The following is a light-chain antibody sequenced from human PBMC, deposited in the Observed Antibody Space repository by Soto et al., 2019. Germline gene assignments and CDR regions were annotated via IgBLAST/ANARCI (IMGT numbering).Light chain of an antibody. CDR3: TSYTSSRTLV. J-gene: IGLJ3*02. CDR1: SSDVGAYIY. CDR2: EVS. V-gene: IGLV2-14*01. Sequence: QSALTQPASVSGSPGQSVTISCTGTSSDVGAYIYVSWYQHHPGKAPKLLIYEVSNRPSGVSNRFSGSKSGNTASLTISGLQPEDEANYYCTSYTSSRTLVFGGGTKLTVL.